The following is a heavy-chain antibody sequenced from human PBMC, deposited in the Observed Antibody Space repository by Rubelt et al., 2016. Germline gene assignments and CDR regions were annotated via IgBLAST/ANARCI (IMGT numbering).Heavy chain of an antibody. J-gene: IGHJ4*02. Sequence: VQLVESGGGVVQPGRSLRLSCAASGFTFSSYAMHWVRQAPGKGLECVSVIYSGGSTYYADSVKGRFTISRDNSKNTLYLQMNSLRAEDTAVYYCARGGTAMVTSILWGQGTLVTVSS. CDR3: ARGGTAMVTSIL. CDR2: IYSGGST. D-gene: IGHD5-18*01. CDR1: GFTFSSYA. V-gene: IGHV3-66*01.